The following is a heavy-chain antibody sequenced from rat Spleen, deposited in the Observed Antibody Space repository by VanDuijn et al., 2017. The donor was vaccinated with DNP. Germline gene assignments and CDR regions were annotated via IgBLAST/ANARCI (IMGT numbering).Heavy chain of an antibody. CDR2: ISYEGSST. D-gene: IGHD1-9*01. J-gene: IGHJ3*01. V-gene: IGHV5-7*01. CDR1: GFTFSDYN. CDR3: TREGTYYGSRWFAY. Sequence: EVQLVESGGGLVQPGRSLKLSCAASGFTFSDYNMAWVRQAPKKGLEWVASISYEGSSTYYRDSVKGRFTISRDNAKSTLFLQMDSLTSEDTATYYCTREGTYYGSRWFAYWGQGTLVTVSS.